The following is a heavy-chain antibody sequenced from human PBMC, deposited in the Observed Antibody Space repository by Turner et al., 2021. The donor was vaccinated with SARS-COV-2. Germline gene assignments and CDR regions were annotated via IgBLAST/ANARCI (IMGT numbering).Heavy chain of an antibody. V-gene: IGHV4-39*01. D-gene: IGHD5-18*01. CDR2: MYYSENT. CDR3: ARLMDTAMDYYGMDV. Sequence: QLQLQGSRPGLVKPSETLSLTRSVSGGSISSSTYYWGCLRQPPGKGVEEIGDMYYSENTYYNPALKSRVTISVDTAKNQCTLKLGSVTAADTAVYYCARLMDTAMDYYGMDVWGQGTTVTVSS. CDR1: GGSISSSTYY. J-gene: IGHJ6*02.